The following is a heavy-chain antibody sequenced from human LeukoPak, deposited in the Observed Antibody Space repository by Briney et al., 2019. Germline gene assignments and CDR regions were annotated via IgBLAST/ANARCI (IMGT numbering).Heavy chain of an antibody. CDR2: IYYSGST. CDR1: GGSISSGDYY. Sequence: SQTLSLTCTVSGGSISSGDYYWSWIRQPPGKGLEWIGYIYYSGSTYYNPSLKSRVTISVDTSENQFSLKLSSVTAADTAVYYCARDPLEASNYYGMDVWGQGTTATVSS. CDR3: ARDPLEASNYYGMDV. J-gene: IGHJ6*02. V-gene: IGHV4-30-4*01. D-gene: IGHD5-12*01.